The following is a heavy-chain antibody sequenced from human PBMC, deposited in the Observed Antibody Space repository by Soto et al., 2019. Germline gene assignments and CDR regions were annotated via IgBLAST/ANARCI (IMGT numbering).Heavy chain of an antibody. CDR1: GYTFTGYY. CDR2: INPNSGGT. V-gene: IGHV1-2*04. Sequence: ASVKVSCKASGYTFTGYYMHWVRQAPGQGLEWMGWINPNSGGTNYAQKFQGWVTMTRDTSISTAYMELSRLRSDDTAVYYFARGGGTITGTITFDAFDIWGQGTMVTVSS. CDR3: ARGGGTITGTITFDAFDI. D-gene: IGHD1-20*01. J-gene: IGHJ3*02.